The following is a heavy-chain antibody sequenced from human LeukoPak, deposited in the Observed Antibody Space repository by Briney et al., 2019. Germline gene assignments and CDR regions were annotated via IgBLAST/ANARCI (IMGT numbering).Heavy chain of an antibody. Sequence: GRSMRPSSAASGFTSTTFWMSWVRQAHGNGLEWVANIKEDGRGKYYGDSVKGRCTISRDIARISLYLQMICLSAEYTAVYYCARDSSGYQWGQGTLVTVSS. CDR1: GFTSTTFW. CDR2: IKEDGRGK. V-gene: IGHV3-7*01. D-gene: IGHD3-22*01. J-gene: IGHJ4*02. CDR3: ARDSSGYQ.